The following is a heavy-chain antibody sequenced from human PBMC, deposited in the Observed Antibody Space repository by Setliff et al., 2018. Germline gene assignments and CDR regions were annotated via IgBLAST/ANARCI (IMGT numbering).Heavy chain of an antibody. Sequence: GESLKISCAASGFTFSNYAMSWVRQAPGKGLEWVSAISNSGGGTYYADSVKGRFTISRDNSKNTLFLQMNSLRAEDTAVYYCAKDVAITIFGVVTSSHHWGQGTLVTVSS. D-gene: IGHD3-3*01. CDR1: GFTFSNYA. V-gene: IGHV3-23*01. J-gene: IGHJ5*02. CDR2: ISNSGGGT. CDR3: AKDVAITIFGVVTSSHH.